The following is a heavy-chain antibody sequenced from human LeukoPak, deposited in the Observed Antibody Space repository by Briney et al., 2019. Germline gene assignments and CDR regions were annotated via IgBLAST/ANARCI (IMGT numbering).Heavy chain of an antibody. CDR3: ARGSASYYYDSSGYYADY. CDR1: GFTFSSYA. Sequence: PGGSLRLSCAASGFTFSSYAMHWVRQAPGKGLEYVSGISSNGGGTYYANSVKGRFTISRDNSKNTLYLQMGSLRAENMAVYYCARGSASYYYDSSGYYADYWGQGTLVTVSS. V-gene: IGHV3-64*01. CDR2: ISSNGGGT. J-gene: IGHJ4*02. D-gene: IGHD3-22*01.